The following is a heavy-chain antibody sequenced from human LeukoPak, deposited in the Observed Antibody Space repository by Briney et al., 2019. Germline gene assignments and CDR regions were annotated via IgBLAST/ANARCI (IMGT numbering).Heavy chain of an antibody. CDR3: ARDRIKSGSYYFDY. J-gene: IGHJ4*02. CDR1: AFTFSDYS. CDR2: ISGRSSTI. Sequence: GGSLRLSCAASAFTFSDYSMNWVRQAPGKGLEWVSYISGRSSTIYYADSVKGRFTISRDNAKSLMYLQMNSLRAEDTAVYYCARDRIKSGSYYFDYWGQGTLVTVSS. D-gene: IGHD1-26*01. V-gene: IGHV3-48*01.